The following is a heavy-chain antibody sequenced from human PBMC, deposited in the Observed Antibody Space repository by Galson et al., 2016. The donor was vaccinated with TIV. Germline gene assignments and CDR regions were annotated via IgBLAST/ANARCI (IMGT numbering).Heavy chain of an antibody. CDR3: VANDYGRLGH. CDR2: IYYTGST. D-gene: IGHD4/OR15-4a*01. V-gene: IGHV4-59*03. Sequence: GGSISSHYWSWIRQPPGKGLEWIGYIYYTGSTNYSPSLKRRATISLDTSKHQLSLWLSSVTAADTAVYYCVANDYGRLGHWGQGTLVTVSS. CDR1: GGSISSHY. J-gene: IGHJ4*02.